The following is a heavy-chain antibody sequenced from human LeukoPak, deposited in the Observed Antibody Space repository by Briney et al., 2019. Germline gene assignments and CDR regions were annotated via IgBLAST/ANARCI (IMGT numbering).Heavy chain of an antibody. D-gene: IGHD5-18*01. CDR3: ASLRGFSYGFDY. Sequence: LETLSLTCTVSGGSISSYYWSWIRQPPGKGLEWIGYIYYSGSTNYNPSLKSRVTISVDTSKNQFSLKLTSVTAADTAVYYCASLRGFSYGFDYWGQGTLVTVSS. CDR1: GGSISSYY. V-gene: IGHV4-59*01. J-gene: IGHJ4*02. CDR2: IYYSGST.